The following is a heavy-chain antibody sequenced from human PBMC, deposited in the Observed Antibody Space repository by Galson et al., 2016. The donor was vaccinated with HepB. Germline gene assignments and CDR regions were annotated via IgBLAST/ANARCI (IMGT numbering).Heavy chain of an antibody. CDR3: ARTSIVLMVYDSNAFDI. J-gene: IGHJ3*02. Sequence: LRLSCAASGFTFSGFGMHWVRQAPGKGLQWVAVISFDGNKKYYAESVKGRFTISRDNSKNTLFLQINSLGAEDTAVYYCARTSIVLMVYDSNAFDIWGQGTMVTVSS. D-gene: IGHD2-8*01. CDR1: GFTFSGFG. V-gene: IGHV3-30*03. CDR2: ISFDGNKK.